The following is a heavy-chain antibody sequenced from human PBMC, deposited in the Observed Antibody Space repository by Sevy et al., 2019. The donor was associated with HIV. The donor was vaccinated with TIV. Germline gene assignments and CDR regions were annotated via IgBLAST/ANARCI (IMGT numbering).Heavy chain of an antibody. D-gene: IGHD3-22*01. CDR1: GYTLTELS. Sequence: ASVKVSCKVSGYTLTELSMHWVRQPPGKGLEWMGRFDPEDGETIYAQKFLGRLTMTEDTSTDTAYMDLSSLRSEDTDVYYCATEDITMIPYGLDVWGQGTTVTVSS. CDR3: ATEDITMIPYGLDV. J-gene: IGHJ6*02. V-gene: IGHV1-24*01. CDR2: FDPEDGET.